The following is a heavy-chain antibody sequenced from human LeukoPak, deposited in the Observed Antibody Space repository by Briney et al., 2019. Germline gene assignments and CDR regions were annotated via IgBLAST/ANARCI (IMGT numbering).Heavy chain of an antibody. CDR1: GGSISSSNYY. V-gene: IGHV4-39*01. CDR2: IYYSETT. Sequence: SETLSLTCTVSGGSISSSNYYWDWIRQPPGKGLEWIGSIYYSETTYDNPSLKSRVTMSIDTSKNQFSLKLNSVTAADSAVYYCARQRADYYYYYIDVWGKGTTVTVS. J-gene: IGHJ6*03. CDR3: ARQRADYYYYYIDV.